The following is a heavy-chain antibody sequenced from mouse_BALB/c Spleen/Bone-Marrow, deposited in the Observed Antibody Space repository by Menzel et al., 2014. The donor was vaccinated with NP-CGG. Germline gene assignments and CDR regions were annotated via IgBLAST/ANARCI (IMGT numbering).Heavy chain of an antibody. V-gene: IGHV14-3*02. D-gene: IGHD1-1*01. CDR1: GFNIKDTY. Sequence: EVQLQQSGAELVKPGASVKLSCTASGFNIKDTYMHWVKQRPEQGLEWIGRIDPANGNTKYDPKFQGKATITADTSSNTPYLQLSSLTSEDTALYYCAPYYYGSSSFAYWGQGTLVTVSA. CDR3: APYYYGSSSFAY. J-gene: IGHJ3*01. CDR2: IDPANGNT.